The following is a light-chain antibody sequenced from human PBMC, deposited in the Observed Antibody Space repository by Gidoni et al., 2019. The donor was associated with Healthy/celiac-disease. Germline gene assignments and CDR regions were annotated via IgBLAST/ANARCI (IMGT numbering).Light chain of an antibody. V-gene: IGKV4-1*01. CDR3: QQYYSKT. J-gene: IGKJ1*01. CDR2: WAS. Sequence: DIVMTQSPDSLAVSLGERATINCKSSQSVLYSSNNKNYLAWYQQKPGQPPKLLIDWASTRESGVPDRVSGSGSGTDFTLTISSLQAEDVAVYYCQQYYSKTFGQGTKVEIK. CDR1: QSVLYSSNNKNY.